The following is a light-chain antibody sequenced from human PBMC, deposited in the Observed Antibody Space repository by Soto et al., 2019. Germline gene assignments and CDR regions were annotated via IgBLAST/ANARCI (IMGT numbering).Light chain of an antibody. Sequence: EIVLTQSPGTLSLSPGERATLSCRASQSVSGNSLAWYQQKPGQAPRLLIYGASSRATGIPDRFSGSGSGTDFTLTISCLQPDDVATYYCQQYNSYSQFTFGPGTKVDIK. V-gene: IGKV3-20*01. CDR2: GAS. CDR1: QSVSGNS. CDR3: QQYNSYSQFT. J-gene: IGKJ3*01.